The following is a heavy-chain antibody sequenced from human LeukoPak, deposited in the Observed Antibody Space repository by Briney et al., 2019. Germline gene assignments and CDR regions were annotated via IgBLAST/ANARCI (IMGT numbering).Heavy chain of an antibody. D-gene: IGHD4-17*01. J-gene: IGHJ4*02. CDR1: GFTFSNYG. CDR3: ARYYGDYDHTGPFDQ. Sequence: PGGSLRLSCAASGFTFSNYGMSWVRQAPGKGLEWVSSISDTGSVTYYTDSVKGRFSISRDNSKNTLYLQMSSLRAEDTAVYYCARYYGDYDHTGPFDQWGQGTLVTVSS. V-gene: IGHV3-23*01. CDR2: ISDTGSVT.